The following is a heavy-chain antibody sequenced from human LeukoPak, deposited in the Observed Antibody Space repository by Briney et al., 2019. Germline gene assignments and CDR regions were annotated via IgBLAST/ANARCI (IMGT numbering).Heavy chain of an antibody. CDR2: INHSGST. CDR1: GGSFSGYY. V-gene: IGHV4-34*01. J-gene: IGHJ4*02. Sequence: SETLSLTCAVYGGSFSGYYWSWIRQPPGKGLEWIGEINHSGSTNYNPSLKSRVTISVDTSKNQFSLKLSSVTAADTAVYYCAREAGYDSSGYLDYWGQGTLVTVSS. CDR3: AREAGYDSSGYLDY. D-gene: IGHD3-22*01.